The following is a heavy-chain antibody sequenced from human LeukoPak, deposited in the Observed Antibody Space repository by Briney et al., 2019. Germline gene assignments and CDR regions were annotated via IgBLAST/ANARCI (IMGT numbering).Heavy chain of an antibody. Sequence: SETLSLTCAVYGGPFSGYYWSWIRQPPGKGLEWIGEINHSGSTNYNPSLKSRVTISVDTSKNQFSLKLSSVTAADTAVYYCASRSGSRSGWYYWGQGTLVTVSS. D-gene: IGHD6-19*01. CDR3: ASRSGSRSGWYY. V-gene: IGHV4-34*01. CDR1: GGPFSGYY. CDR2: INHSGST. J-gene: IGHJ4*02.